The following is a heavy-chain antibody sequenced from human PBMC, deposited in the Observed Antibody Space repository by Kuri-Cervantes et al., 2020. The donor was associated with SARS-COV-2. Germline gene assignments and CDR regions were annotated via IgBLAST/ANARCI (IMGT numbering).Heavy chain of an antibody. J-gene: IGHJ4*02. CDR3: AREIERGTVVIAYMGYFDY. CDR1: GYTFTGYY. CDR2: ISAYNGNT. Sequence: ASVKVSCKASGYTFTGYYMHWVRQAPGQGLEWMGWISAYNGNTNYAQKPQGRVTMTTDTSTSTAYMELRSLRSDDTAVYYCAREIERGTVVIAYMGYFDYWGQGTLVTVSS. D-gene: IGHD4-23*01. V-gene: IGHV1-18*04.